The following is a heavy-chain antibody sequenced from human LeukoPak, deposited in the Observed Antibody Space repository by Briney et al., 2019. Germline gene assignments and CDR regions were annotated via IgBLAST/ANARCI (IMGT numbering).Heavy chain of an antibody. V-gene: IGHV1-8*01. Sequence: ASVKVSCKASGYTFTSYDINWLRQATGQGLEWMGWMNPNSGNTGYAQKFQGRVTKTRNTSMSTAYMELSSLRSEDTAVYYCAIRTHVDIVATLGERVKKGLDYWGQGTPVTVSS. CDR3: AIRTHVDIVATLGERVKKGLDY. CDR1: GYTFTSYD. CDR2: MNPNSGNT. D-gene: IGHD5-12*01. J-gene: IGHJ4*02.